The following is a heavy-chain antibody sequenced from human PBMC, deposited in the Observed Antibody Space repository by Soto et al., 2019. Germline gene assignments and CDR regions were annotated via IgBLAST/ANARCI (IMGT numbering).Heavy chain of an antibody. Sequence: GGSLRLSCAASGFTFSNAWMNWVRQAPGKGLEWVGRIKSKTDGGTTDYAAPVKGRFTISRDDSKNTLYLQMNSLKTEDTAVYYCTTSDFWSGYYSIPNYYYYGMDVWGQGTTVTVSS. J-gene: IGHJ6*02. CDR2: IKSKTDGGTT. CDR3: TTSDFWSGYYSIPNYYYYGMDV. CDR1: GFTFSNAW. D-gene: IGHD3-3*01. V-gene: IGHV3-15*07.